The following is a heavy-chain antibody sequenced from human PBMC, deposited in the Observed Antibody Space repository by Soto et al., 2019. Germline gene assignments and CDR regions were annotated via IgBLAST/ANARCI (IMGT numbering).Heavy chain of an antibody. J-gene: IGHJ6*02. CDR1: GGTFSSYA. D-gene: IGHD3-3*01. CDR2: IIPIFGTA. CDR3: ARGSYYDFWSGYSYYYHGMDV. V-gene: IGHV1-69*13. Sequence: SVKGSCKASGGTFSSYAIGWGRQAPGQGLEWMGGIIPIFGTANYAQKFQGRVTITADESTSTAYMELSSLRSEDTAVYYCARGSYYDFWSGYSYYYHGMDVWGQGTTVTVSS.